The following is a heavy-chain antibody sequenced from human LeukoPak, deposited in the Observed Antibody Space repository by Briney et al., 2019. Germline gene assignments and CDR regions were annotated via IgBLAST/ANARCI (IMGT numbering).Heavy chain of an antibody. CDR1: GFTFSSAA. CDR3: AKDIQCTY. D-gene: IGHD2-8*01. V-gene: IGHV3-23*01. J-gene: IGHJ4*02. CDR2: ISPTGGNT. Sequence: GGSLKLSCAASGFTFSSAAMTRVRPAPGKGLEWVSLISPTGGNTFYADSVKGRFTISRDNSKNTLDLEMNSLRAEDTAVYFCAKDIQCTYWGQGALVTVSS.